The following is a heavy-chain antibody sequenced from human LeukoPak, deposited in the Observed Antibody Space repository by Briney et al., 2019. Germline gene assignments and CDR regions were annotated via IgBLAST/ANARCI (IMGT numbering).Heavy chain of an antibody. Sequence: GGSLRLSCAVSEFSVSSNYMNWVRQAPGKRLEWGSVIYSGGATYYADSVRGRFTISRDNSKNMVSLQMTSLGAEDTAVYYCARGRFSGPDHYWGQGTLVTVSS. D-gene: IGHD6-25*01. CDR1: EFSVSSNY. V-gene: IGHV3-53*01. CDR2: IYSGGAT. CDR3: ARGRFSGPDHY. J-gene: IGHJ4*02.